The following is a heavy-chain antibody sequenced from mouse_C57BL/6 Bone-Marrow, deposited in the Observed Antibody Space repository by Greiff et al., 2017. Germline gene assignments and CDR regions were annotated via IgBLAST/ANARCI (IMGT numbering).Heavy chain of an antibody. J-gene: IGHJ4*01. D-gene: IGHD1-1*01. CDR2: INYDGSST. Sequence: EVKLVESEGGLVQPGSSMKLSCTASGFTFSDYYMAWVRQVPEKGLEWVANINYDGSSTYYLDSLKSRFIISRDNAKNILYLQMSSLKSEDTATXYCARAGDYSGSSCGCYTRDYWGQGTSVTVSS. CDR1: GFTFSDYY. V-gene: IGHV5-16*01. CDR3: ARAGDYSGSSCGCYTRDY.